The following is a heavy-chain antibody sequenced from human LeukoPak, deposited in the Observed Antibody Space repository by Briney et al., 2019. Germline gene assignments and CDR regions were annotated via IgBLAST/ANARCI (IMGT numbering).Heavy chain of an antibody. CDR1: GFTLSGSG. CDR2: IDSSSTIT. V-gene: IGHV3-48*04. Sequence: GGSLRLSCAASGFTLSGSGMSWVRQAPGKGLEWLSYIDSSSTITYYADSVRGRFTISRDNAKNSLYLQMNSLRADDTAIYYCARDKIVGPTTLDYWGQGTLVTVSS. J-gene: IGHJ4*02. CDR3: ARDKIVGPTTLDY. D-gene: IGHD1-26*01.